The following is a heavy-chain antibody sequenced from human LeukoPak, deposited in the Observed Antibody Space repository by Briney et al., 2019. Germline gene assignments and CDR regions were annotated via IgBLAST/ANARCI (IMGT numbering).Heavy chain of an antibody. CDR2: ISYDGSNK. Sequence: GGSLRLSCAASGFTFSSYAMHWVRQAPGKGLEWVAVISYDGSNKYYADSVKGRFTISRDNSKNTLYLQMNSLRAEDTAVYYCARDDYDFWSGYYRYYYYGMDVWGQGTTVTVPS. J-gene: IGHJ6*02. CDR1: GFTFSSYA. CDR3: ARDDYDFWSGYYRYYYYGMDV. V-gene: IGHV3-30-3*01. D-gene: IGHD3-3*01.